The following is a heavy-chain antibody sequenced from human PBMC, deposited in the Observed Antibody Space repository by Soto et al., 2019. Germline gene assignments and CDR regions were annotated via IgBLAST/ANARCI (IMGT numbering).Heavy chain of an antibody. CDR1: GFTFSSYA. CDR2: ISGSGGST. V-gene: IGHV3-23*01. J-gene: IGHJ6*02. D-gene: IGHD2-15*01. Sequence: EVQLLESGGGLVQPGGSLRLSCAASGFTFSSYAMSWVRQAPGKGLEWVSAISGSGGSTYYADSVKGRFTISRDNSKNTLYLQMNSLRAEDTAVYYCAKDRGDRGITAVYYYYGMDVWGQGTTVTVSS. CDR3: AKDRGDRGITAVYYYYGMDV.